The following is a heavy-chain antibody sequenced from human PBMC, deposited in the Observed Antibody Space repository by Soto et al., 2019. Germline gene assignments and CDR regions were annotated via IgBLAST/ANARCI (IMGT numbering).Heavy chain of an antibody. D-gene: IGHD3-10*01. CDR2: ISSSGSTI. Sequence: MSWIRQAPGKGLEWVSYISSSGSTIYYADSVKGRFTISRDNAKNSLYLQMNSLRAEDTAVYYCARDQYYYGSGSYPYYYYGMDVWGKGTTVTVSS. CDR3: ARDQYYYGSGSYPYYYYGMDV. J-gene: IGHJ6*04. V-gene: IGHV3-11*01.